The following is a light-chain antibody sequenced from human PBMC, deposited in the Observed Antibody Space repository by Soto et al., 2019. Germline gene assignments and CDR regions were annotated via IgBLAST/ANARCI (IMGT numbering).Light chain of an antibody. V-gene: IGLV2-11*01. Sequence: QSALTQPRSVSGSPGQSVTISCTGTISDVAGYNYVSWYQHHPGKAPKPLISDVTKRPSWVPDRFSGSKSGSTASLTISELQAEDEADYYCSSYTTSNTWLFGGGTKVTVL. CDR3: SSYTTSNTWL. CDR2: DVT. J-gene: IGLJ3*02. CDR1: ISDVAGYNY.